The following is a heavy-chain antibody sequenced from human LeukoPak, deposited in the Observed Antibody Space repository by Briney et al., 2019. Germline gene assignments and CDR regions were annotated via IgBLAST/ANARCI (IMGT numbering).Heavy chain of an antibody. V-gene: IGHV3-15*01. CDR2: IKSKTNGETT. CDR3: TTAPDRSDY. Sequence: GGAPRLSSAASGVTSINAWMTSGCETPRGGVERVGLIKSKTNGETTYYAALVKGRFTISSDDSKNPLYLQMNSLQAEDTAVYYCTTAPDRSDYGGQGTLVIVSA. J-gene: IGHJ4*02. CDR1: GVTSINAW. D-gene: IGHD3-22*01.